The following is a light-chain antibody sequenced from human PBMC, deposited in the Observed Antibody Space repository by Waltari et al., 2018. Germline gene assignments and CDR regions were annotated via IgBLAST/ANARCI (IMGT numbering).Light chain of an antibody. CDR3: QSYDSSLSGWV. Sequence: QSVLTQPPSVSGAPGQRVTISCTGSSSNIGAGYDVHWYQQLPGTAPKLLIFGHSERPSGVPARFAGSKSGTSASLAITGLQAEDEADYYCQSYDSSLSGWVFGGGTKLTVL. V-gene: IGLV1-40*01. CDR1: SSNIGAGYD. CDR2: GHS. J-gene: IGLJ3*02.